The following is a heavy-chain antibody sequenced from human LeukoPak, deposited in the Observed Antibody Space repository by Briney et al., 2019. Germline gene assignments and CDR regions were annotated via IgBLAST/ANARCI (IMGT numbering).Heavy chain of an antibody. J-gene: IGHJ1*01. Sequence: SETLSLTCAVYGVSFSGYYWSWIRQPPGKGLEWIGEINHSGSTNYNPSLKSRVTILVDTSKNQFSLKLSSVTAADTAVYYCARGRSRYCSSTSCYGYFQHWGQGTLVTVSS. D-gene: IGHD2-2*01. CDR3: ARGRSRYCSSTSCYGYFQH. CDR2: INHSGST. CDR1: GVSFSGYY. V-gene: IGHV4-34*01.